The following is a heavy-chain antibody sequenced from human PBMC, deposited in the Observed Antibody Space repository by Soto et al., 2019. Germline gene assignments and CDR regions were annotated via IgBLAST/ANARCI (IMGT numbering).Heavy chain of an antibody. V-gene: IGHV1-18*01. CDR2: ISAYNGNT. D-gene: IGHD3-10*01. CDR1: GYTFTSYG. Sequence: ASVKVSCKASGYTFTSYGISWVRQAPGQGLEWMGWISAYNGNTNYAQKLQGRVTMTTDTSTSTAYMELRSLRSDDTAVYYCARASLVGVGDYYGMDVWRQGTTVTVSS. J-gene: IGHJ6*02. CDR3: ARASLVGVGDYYGMDV.